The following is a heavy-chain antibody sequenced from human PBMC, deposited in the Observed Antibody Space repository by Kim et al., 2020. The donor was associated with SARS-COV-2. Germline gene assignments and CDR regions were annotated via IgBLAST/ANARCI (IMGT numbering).Heavy chain of an antibody. D-gene: IGHD6-13*01. V-gene: IGHV4-39*02. CDR2: IYYSGST. Sequence: SETLSLTCTVSGGSISSSSYYWGWIRQSPGKGLEWIGSIYYSGSTYYNPSLKSRVTISVDTSKNQFSLKLSSVTAADTAVYYCARDPNSSSWDEYYYYGMDVWGQGTTVTVSS. J-gene: IGHJ6*02. CDR1: GGSISSSSYY. CDR3: ARDPNSSSWDEYYYYGMDV.